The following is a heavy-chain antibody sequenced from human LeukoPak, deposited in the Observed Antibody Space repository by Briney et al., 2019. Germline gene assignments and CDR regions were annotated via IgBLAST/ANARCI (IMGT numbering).Heavy chain of an antibody. CDR2: IYTGGST. CDR3: AREWDYGGNRYFDY. Sequence: SETLSLTCTVSGGSIGSGSYYWSWIRQPAGKRLEWIGRIYTGGSTNYNPSLKSRVTISLDTSNNQFSLKLSSVTAADTAVYYCAREWDYGGNRYFDYWGQGTLVTVPS. J-gene: IGHJ4*02. D-gene: IGHD4-23*01. CDR1: GGSIGSGSYY. V-gene: IGHV4-61*02.